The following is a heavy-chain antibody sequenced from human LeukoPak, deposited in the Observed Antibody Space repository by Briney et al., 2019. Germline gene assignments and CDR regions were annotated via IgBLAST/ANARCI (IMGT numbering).Heavy chain of an antibody. Sequence: GASVKVSCKASGYTFTSYDINWVRQATGQGLEWMGWISAYNGNTNYAQKLQGRVTMTTDTSTSTAYMELRSLRSDDTAVYYCARDRIPYSGYDSGFDYWGQGTLVTVSS. J-gene: IGHJ4*02. V-gene: IGHV1-18*01. D-gene: IGHD5-12*01. CDR2: ISAYNGNT. CDR1: GYTFTSYD. CDR3: ARDRIPYSGYDSGFDY.